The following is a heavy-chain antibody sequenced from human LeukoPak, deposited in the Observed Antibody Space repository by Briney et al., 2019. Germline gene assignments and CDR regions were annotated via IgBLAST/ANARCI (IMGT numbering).Heavy chain of an antibody. J-gene: IGHJ6*03. CDR1: GGSFSGYY. V-gene: IGHV4-34*01. CDR2: INHSGST. CDR3: ARGRRYYYYMDV. Sequence: SETLSLTCAVYGGSFSGYYWSWIRQPPGKGLEWIGEINHSGSTNYNPSLKSRVTISVDTSKNQFSLKLSSVTAADTAVYYCARGRRYYYYMDVWGKGTTVTVS.